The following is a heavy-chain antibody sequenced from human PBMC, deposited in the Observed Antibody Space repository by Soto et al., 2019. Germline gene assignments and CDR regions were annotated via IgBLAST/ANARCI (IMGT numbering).Heavy chain of an antibody. J-gene: IGHJ4*02. V-gene: IGHV4-59*01. D-gene: IGHD6-13*01. CDR3: AKYRRTEAEGFTLDY. CDR2: IFYTGTT. Sequence: SETLSLTCAVSGDSINNSYLSWIRQPPGKRLEWIGNIFYTGTTTYNPSLESRVTMSVDTSKNQFSLKLNSVDAADTAVYYCAKYRRTEAEGFTLDYWGRGILVTVS. CDR1: GDSINNSY.